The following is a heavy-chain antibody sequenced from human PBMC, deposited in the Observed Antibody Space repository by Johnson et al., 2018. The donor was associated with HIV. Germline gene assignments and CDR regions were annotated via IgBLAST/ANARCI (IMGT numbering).Heavy chain of an antibody. J-gene: IGHJ3*02. V-gene: IGHV3-30*18. CDR3: AKWGLGGAPKGAFDI. CDR2: ISYDGSNK. CDR1: GFTFSSYG. Sequence: QVQLVESGGGVVQPGRSLRLSCAASGFTFSSYGMHWVRQAPGKGLEWVAVISYDGSNKSYADSVKGRFTISRDNSKNTLYLQMNSLRAEDTAVYYCAKWGLGGAPKGAFDIWGQGTMVTVSS. D-gene: IGHD3-16*01.